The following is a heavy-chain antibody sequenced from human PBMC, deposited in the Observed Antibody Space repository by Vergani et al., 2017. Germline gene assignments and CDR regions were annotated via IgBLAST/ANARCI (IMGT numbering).Heavy chain of an antibody. CDR3: ARGGSGSYPNDY. V-gene: IGHV4-61*01. CDR1: GGSISSSSYY. D-gene: IGHD3-10*01. CDR2: IYYSGST. Sequence: QLQLQESGPGLVKPSETLSLTCTVSGGSISSSSYYWSWIRQPPGMGLEWIGYIYYSGSTNYNPSLKSRVTISVDTSKNQFSLKLSSVTAADTAVYYCARGGSGSYPNDYWGQGTLVTVSS. J-gene: IGHJ4*02.